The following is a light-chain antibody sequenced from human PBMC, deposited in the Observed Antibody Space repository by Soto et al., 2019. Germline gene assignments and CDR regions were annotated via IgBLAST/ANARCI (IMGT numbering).Light chain of an antibody. CDR2: GAS. V-gene: IGKV3-20*01. J-gene: IGKJ1*01. Sequence: EIVLTQSPGTLSLSPGERATLSCRASQSVSSSFLAWYQQQPGQAPRLLIYGASSRATGIPDRFSGSGSGTDFTINISGLEPEDFAMYYCQQYDSSPWTFGQGTKVEIK. CDR3: QQYDSSPWT. CDR1: QSVSSSF.